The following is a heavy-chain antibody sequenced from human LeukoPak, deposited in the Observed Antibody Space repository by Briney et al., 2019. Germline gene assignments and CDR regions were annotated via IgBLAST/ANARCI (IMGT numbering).Heavy chain of an antibody. V-gene: IGHV4-4*02. Sequence: SETLSLTCAVSGGSISSSNWWSWVRQPPGKGLEWIGEIYHSGSTNYNPSLKSRVTISVDTSKNQFSLKLSSVTAVDTAVYYCARDSGVTPGYFDYWGQGTLVTVSS. CDR3: ARDSGVTPGYFDY. D-gene: IGHD4-23*01. J-gene: IGHJ4*02. CDR1: GGSISSSNW. CDR2: IYHSGST.